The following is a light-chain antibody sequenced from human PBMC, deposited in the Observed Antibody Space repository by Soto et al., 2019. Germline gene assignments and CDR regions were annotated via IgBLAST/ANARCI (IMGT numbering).Light chain of an antibody. CDR2: KAS. Sequence: QMTQSPSTLSGSVGDRVTITCRASQTISSWLAWYQQKPGKAPKLLIYKASTLKSGVPSRFSGSGSGTELTLTISSLQPDDGATYDCQHYNSYSEAFGQGTKVDIK. CDR1: QTISSW. CDR3: QHYNSYSEA. V-gene: IGKV1-5*03. J-gene: IGKJ1*01.